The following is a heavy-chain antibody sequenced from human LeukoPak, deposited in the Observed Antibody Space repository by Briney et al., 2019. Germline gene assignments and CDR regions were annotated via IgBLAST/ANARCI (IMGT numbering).Heavy chain of an antibody. V-gene: IGHV3-9*01. CDR1: GFTFDDYA. D-gene: IGHD3-22*01. CDR3: AEDSTEYYYDSSGTQFDY. Sequence: GGSLRLSCAASGFTFDDYAMHWVRQAPGKGLEWVSGISWNSGSIGYADSVKGRFTISRDNAKNSLYLQMNSLRAEDTALYYCAEDSTEYYYDSSGTQFDYWGQGTLVTVSS. CDR2: ISWNSGSI. J-gene: IGHJ4*02.